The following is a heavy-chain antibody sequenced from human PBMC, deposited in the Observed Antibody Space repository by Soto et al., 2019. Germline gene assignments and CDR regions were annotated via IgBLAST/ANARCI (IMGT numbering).Heavy chain of an antibody. CDR3: AKRPTDYYGSGSYGRANWFDP. CDR1: GFTFSSYA. CDR2: ISGSGGST. V-gene: IGHV3-23*01. D-gene: IGHD3-10*01. Sequence: GGSLRLSCAASGFTFSSYAMSWVRQAPGKGLEWVSAISGSGGSTYYADSVKGRFTISRDNSKNTLYLQMNSLRAEDTAVYYCAKRPTDYYGSGSYGRANWFDPWGQGTLVTVSS. J-gene: IGHJ5*02.